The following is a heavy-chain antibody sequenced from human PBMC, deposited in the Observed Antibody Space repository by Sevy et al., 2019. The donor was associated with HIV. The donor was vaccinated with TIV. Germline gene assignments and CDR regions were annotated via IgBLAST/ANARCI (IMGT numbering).Heavy chain of an antibody. Sequence: ASVKVSCKASGYIFTVHYIHWVRQAPGQGLEWMGWINPNSGGTNCAQKFQGRVTMTRDTSISTANMELSRLRSDDTAVYYCARGTRGAATAAWPRLPDYWGQGTLVTVSS. J-gene: IGHJ4*02. CDR2: INPNSGGT. CDR3: ARGTRGAATAAWPRLPDY. CDR1: GYIFTVHY. V-gene: IGHV1-2*02. D-gene: IGHD6-13*01.